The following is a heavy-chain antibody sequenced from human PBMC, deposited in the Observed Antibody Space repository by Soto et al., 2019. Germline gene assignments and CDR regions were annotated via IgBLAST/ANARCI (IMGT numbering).Heavy chain of an antibody. D-gene: IGHD6-6*01. V-gene: IGHV1-18*01. J-gene: IGHJ4*02. CDR2: ISAHNGNT. CDR1: GYTFTSYG. CDR3: ARGRDGDY. Sequence: QVHLVQSGAEVKKPGASVKVSCKGSGYTFTSYGITWVRQAPGQGLEWMGWISAHNGNTNYAQKLQGRVTVTRDTCTRTAYMELRRLRSDDPAVYYCARGRDGDYWGQGALVTVSP.